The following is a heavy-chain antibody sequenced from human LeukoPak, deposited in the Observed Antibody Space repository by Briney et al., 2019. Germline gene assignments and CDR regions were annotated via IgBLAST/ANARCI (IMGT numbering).Heavy chain of an antibody. D-gene: IGHD3-10*01. CDR1: GYTFTSYY. J-gene: IGHJ4*02. CDR3: AMGETFGPFDY. V-gene: IGHV1-46*01. CDR2: INPSGGST. Sequence: GASVKVSCKASGYTFTSYYMHWVRQAPGQGLEWMGIINPSGGSTSYAQKLQGRVTMTRDTSTSTVYMELSSLRSEDTAVYYCAMGETFGPFDYWGQGTLVTVSS.